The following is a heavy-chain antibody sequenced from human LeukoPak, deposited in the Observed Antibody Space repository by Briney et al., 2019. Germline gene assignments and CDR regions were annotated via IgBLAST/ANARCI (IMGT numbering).Heavy chain of an antibody. D-gene: IGHD2-2*02. CDR3: AKDPYQLLYQNWFDP. Sequence: ASVKVSCKASGGTFSSYAISWVRQAPGQGLEWMGGIIPIFGTANYAQKFQGRVTITADESTSTAYMELNSLRAEDTAVYYCAKDPYQLLYQNWFDPWGQGTLVTVSS. CDR2: IIPIFGTA. J-gene: IGHJ5*02. CDR1: GGTFSSYA. V-gene: IGHV1-69*13.